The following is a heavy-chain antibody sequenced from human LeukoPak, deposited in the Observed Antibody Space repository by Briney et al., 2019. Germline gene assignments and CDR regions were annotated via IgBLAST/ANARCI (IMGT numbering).Heavy chain of an antibody. CDR3: ARMQGYCTNGVCYTAYYYMDV. J-gene: IGHJ6*03. D-gene: IGHD2-8*01. CDR2: INPNSGGT. V-gene: IGHV1-2*02. Sequence: ASVKVSCKASGYTFTGYYMHWVRQAPGQGLEWMGWINPNSGGTNYAQKFQGRVTMTRDTPISTAYMELSRLRSDDTAVYYCARMQGYCTNGVCYTAYYYMDVWGKGTTVTVSS. CDR1: GYTFTGYY.